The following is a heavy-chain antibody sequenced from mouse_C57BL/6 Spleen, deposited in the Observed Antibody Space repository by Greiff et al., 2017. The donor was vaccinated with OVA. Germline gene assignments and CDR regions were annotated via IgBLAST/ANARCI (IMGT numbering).Heavy chain of an antibody. V-gene: IGHV10-1*01. Sequence: EVKLVESGGGLVQPKGSLKLSCAASGFSFNTYAMNWVRQAPGKGLEWVARISSKSNNYATYYADSVKDRFTISSDDSASMLYLQMNTLKNEDTSMYYRVRPRYGSSNYDAMDYWGQGTSVTVSS. CDR2: ISSKSNNYAT. J-gene: IGHJ4*01. CDR3: VRPRYGSSNYDAMDY. CDR1: GFSFNTYA. D-gene: IGHD1-1*01.